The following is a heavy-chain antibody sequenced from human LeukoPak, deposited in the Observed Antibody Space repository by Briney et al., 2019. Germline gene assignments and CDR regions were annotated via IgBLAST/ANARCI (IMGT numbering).Heavy chain of an antibody. CDR1: GYTFTSYY. D-gene: IGHD4-17*01. CDR2: VNPSGGST. Sequence: ASVKVSCKASGYTFTSYYMHWVRQAPGQGLEWMGRVNPSGGSTRYSQKFQGRVTMTRDTSTCTVYMELSSLRSEDTAVYYCASVWDYGSPQFDYWGQGTLVTVSS. V-gene: IGHV1-46*01. J-gene: IGHJ4*02. CDR3: ASVWDYGSPQFDY.